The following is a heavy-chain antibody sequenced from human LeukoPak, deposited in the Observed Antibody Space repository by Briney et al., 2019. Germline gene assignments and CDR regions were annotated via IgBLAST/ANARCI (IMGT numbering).Heavy chain of an antibody. V-gene: IGHV4-59*11. CDR2: IYYSGNT. D-gene: IGHD2-21*02. CDR1: DRSISSHY. J-gene: IGHJ4*02. CDR3: AIFTDYYFDY. Sequence: SETLSLPCTVSDRSISSHYWRWIRHPPGKGLEWIGYIYYSGNTNSNPSLKSRVTISVDTSKNQFSLKLSSVTAADTAVYYCAIFTDYYFDYWGQGTLVTVSS.